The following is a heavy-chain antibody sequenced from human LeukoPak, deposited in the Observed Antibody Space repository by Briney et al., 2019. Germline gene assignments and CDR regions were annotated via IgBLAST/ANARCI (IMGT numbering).Heavy chain of an antibody. CDR2: ISSSSSYI. J-gene: IGHJ4*02. CDR1: GFTFSSYS. V-gene: IGHV3-21*01. D-gene: IGHD6-19*01. Sequence: PGGSLRLSCAASGFTFSSYSMNWVRQAPGKGLEWVSSISSSSSYIYYADSVKGRFTISRDNAKNSLYLQMNSLRAEDTAVYYCARGRGRAQWLVDFDYWGQGTLVTVSS. CDR3: ARGRGRAQWLVDFDY.